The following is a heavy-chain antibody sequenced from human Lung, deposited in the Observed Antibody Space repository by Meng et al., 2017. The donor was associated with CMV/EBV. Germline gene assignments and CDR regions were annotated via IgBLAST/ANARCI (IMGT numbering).Heavy chain of an antibody. V-gene: IGHV1-2*02. CDR2: IHPDRGDT. J-gene: IGHJ4*02. Sequence: ASXXVSCKASGYTFTAHYFHWVRQAPGQGLEWMGWIHPDRGDTNYAQQFQGRVTLTRDTSINTGYMELTRLTSDDTAVYYCARDNNWGMDYWGQGTLVNVSS. CDR3: ARDNNWGMDY. CDR1: GYTFTAHY. D-gene: IGHD7-27*01.